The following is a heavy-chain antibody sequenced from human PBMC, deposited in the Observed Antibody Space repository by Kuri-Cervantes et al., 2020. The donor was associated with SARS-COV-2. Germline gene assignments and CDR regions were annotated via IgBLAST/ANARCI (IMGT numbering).Heavy chain of an antibody. CDR1: GGSFSGYY. CDR2: INRSGST. J-gene: IGHJ4*02. D-gene: IGHD2-21*01. Sequence: SETLSLTCAVYGGSFSGYYWSWIRQPPGKGLEWIGEINRSGSTNYNPSLNSRVTISVDTSKNQFSLKLSSVTAEDTAVYCCARGWLFGYWGQGTLVTVSS. V-gene: IGHV4-34*01. CDR3: ARGWLFGY.